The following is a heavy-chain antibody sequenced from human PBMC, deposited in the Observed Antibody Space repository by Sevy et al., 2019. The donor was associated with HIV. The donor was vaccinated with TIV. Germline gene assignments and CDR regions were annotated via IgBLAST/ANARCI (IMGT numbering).Heavy chain of an antibody. D-gene: IGHD3-3*01. J-gene: IGHJ4*02. CDR3: ARGRYDFWSGYYTLDY. CDR2: INSDGSST. CDR1: GFTFSSYW. V-gene: IGHV3-74*01. Sequence: GGSLRLSCAASGFTFSSYWMHWVRQAPGKGLVWVSRINSDGSSTSYADSVKGRFTISRDNAKNKLYLQMNSLRAEDTAVYYCARGRYDFWSGYYTLDYWGQGTLVTVSS.